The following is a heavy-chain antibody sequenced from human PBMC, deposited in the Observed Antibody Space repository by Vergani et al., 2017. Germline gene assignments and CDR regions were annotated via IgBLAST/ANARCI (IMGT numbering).Heavy chain of an antibody. CDR3: ATAPYLWPYDY. CDR2: IYYRGST. D-gene: IGHD2-21*01. J-gene: IGHJ4*02. V-gene: IGHV4-59*01. CDR1: GCSLSSYY. Sequence: QVQLQESGPGLVKPSETLSLTCTVSGCSLSSYYWSWIRQPPGKGLEWIGYIYYRGSTNYNPSLKSRVTISVDTSKNQFSLKRSPVTAADTAVYYCATAPYLWPYDYWGQGTLVTVSS.